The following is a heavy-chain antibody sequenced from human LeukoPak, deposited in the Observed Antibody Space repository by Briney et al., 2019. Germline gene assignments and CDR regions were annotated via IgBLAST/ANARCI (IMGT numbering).Heavy chain of an antibody. CDR3: ARSRGAGPGAYFDY. CDR2: VSGSGGST. CDR1: GFTFGTYTFSSYA. D-gene: IGHD6-19*01. J-gene: IGHJ4*02. V-gene: IGHV3-23*01. Sequence: PGGSLRLSCAPSGFTFGTYTFSSYAMSCVRQAPGKGLEWVSAVSGSGGSTYYADSVKGRFTVSRDNPKNTLYLQINSLRAEDTAVYYCARSRGAGPGAYFDYWGQGTLITVSS.